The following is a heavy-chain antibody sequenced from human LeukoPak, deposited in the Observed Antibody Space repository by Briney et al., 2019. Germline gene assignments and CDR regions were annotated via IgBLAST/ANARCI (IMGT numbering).Heavy chain of an antibody. V-gene: IGHV3-23*01. CDR3: GETTTGYSSGRYPGWPIDY. CDR1: GFSFNNFA. Sequence: GRSLRLSCAASGFSFNNFAMYWVRQAPGKGLEWVSGIFGSGGSAHYADSVKGRFTISRDNSKSTVYLQMTSLRPEDTAVYYCGETTTGYSSGRYPGWPIDYWGQGTLVTVSS. CDR2: IFGSGGSA. J-gene: IGHJ4*02. D-gene: IGHD6-19*01.